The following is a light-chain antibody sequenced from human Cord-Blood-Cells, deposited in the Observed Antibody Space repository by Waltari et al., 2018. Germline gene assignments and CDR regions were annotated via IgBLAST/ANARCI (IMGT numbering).Light chain of an antibody. CDR3: QQSYSTPYT. CDR2: AAS. Sequence: DIQMIPSPSSLSASVGDRVTITCRESQSISSYLNWYQQKPGKAPKLLIYAASSLQSGVPSRFSGSESGTDFTLTISSLQPEDFATYYCQQSYSTPYTFGQGTKLKIK. CDR1: QSISSY. V-gene: IGKV1-39*01. J-gene: IGKJ2*01.